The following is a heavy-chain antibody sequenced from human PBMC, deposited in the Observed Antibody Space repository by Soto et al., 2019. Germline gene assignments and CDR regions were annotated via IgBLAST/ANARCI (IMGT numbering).Heavy chain of an antibody. Sequence: QLQLQESGPGLVKPSETLSLTCTVSGGSISSSSYYWGWIRQPPGKGLEGIGSIYYSGSTYYNPSLKSRVTISVDTSKNQFSLKLSSVTAADTAVYYCARGGRDGYNFDYWGQGTLVTVSS. CDR1: GGSISSSSYY. V-gene: IGHV4-39*01. D-gene: IGHD5-12*01. CDR2: IYYSGST. CDR3: ARGGRDGYNFDY. J-gene: IGHJ4*02.